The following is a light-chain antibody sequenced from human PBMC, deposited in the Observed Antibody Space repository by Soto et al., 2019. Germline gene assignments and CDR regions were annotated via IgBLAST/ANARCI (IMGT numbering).Light chain of an antibody. J-gene: IGLJ2*01. CDR3: SSYTSSTTYVV. V-gene: IGLV2-14*01. Sequence: QSALTQPASVSESPGQSITISCTGTSSDVGGYNSVSWYQQHPGKAPKLMIYEVSNRPSGVSHRFSGSKSGNTASLTISGLQAEDEADYYCSSYTSSTTYVVFGGGTKLTVL. CDR1: SSDVGGYNS. CDR2: EVS.